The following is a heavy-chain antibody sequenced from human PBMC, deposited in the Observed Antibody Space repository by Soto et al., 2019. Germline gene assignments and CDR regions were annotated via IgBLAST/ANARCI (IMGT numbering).Heavy chain of an antibody. V-gene: IGHV2-26*01. CDR3: ARNQGGFLEWTGGMDV. J-gene: IGHJ6*02. CDR2: IFSNDEK. D-gene: IGHD3-3*01. CDR1: GFSLSNARMG. Sequence: QVTLKESGPVLVKPTETLTLTCTVSGFSLSNARMGVSWIRQPPGKALEWLAHIFSNDEKSYSTSLKSRLTISKDTSTSQVVLTMTNMGPVDTATYYCARNQGGFLEWTGGMDVWGQGTTVTVSS.